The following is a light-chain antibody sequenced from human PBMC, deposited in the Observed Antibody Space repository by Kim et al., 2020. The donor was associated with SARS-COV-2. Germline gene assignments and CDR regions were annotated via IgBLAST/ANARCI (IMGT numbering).Light chain of an antibody. CDR3: QQSFRTPPYP. Sequence: DIQMTQSPSSLSASVGDTVTITCRASQSISNYLNWYQQKPGKAPKLLIHAASSLQNGVPSRFSGSGFGTDFTLTINSLQPEDFATYSCQQSFRTPPYPFGQGTKLEI. V-gene: IGKV1-39*01. CDR2: AAS. CDR1: QSISNY. J-gene: IGKJ2*01.